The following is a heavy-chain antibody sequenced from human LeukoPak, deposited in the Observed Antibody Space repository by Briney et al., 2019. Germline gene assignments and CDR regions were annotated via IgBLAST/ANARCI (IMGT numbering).Heavy chain of an antibody. CDR2: IYYSGST. CDR3: ATRGYYDFWSGYQS. V-gene: IGHV4-59*01. CDR1: GGSISSYY. Sequence: SETLSLTCTVSGGSISSYYWSWIRQPPGKGLEWIGYIYYSGSTNYNPSLKSRVTISVDTSKNQFSLKLSSVTAADTAVYYRATRGYYDFWSGYQSWGQGTLVTVSS. J-gene: IGHJ5*02. D-gene: IGHD3-3*01.